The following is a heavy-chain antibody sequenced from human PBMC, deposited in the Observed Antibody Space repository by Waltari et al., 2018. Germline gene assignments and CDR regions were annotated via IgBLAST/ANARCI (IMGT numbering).Heavy chain of an antibody. D-gene: IGHD3-22*01. J-gene: IGHJ4*02. V-gene: IGHV1-69*01. Sequence: QVQLVQSGAEVKKPGSSVKVSCKASGGTFSSYAISWVRQAPGQGLGWMGGIIPIFGTANYAQKFQGRVTITADDSTSTAYMERSSLGSEDTAVYYCARDSSGYYYDSSGYYHYFDYWGQGTLVTVSS. CDR1: GGTFSSYA. CDR2: IIPIFGTA. CDR3: ARDSSGYYYDSSGYYHYFDY.